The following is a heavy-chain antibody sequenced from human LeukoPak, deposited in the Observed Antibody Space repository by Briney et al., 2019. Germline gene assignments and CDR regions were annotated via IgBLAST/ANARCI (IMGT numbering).Heavy chain of an antibody. CDR3: GSYGDVWSGVR. CDR1: GFTLSSIA. D-gene: IGHD3-3*01. V-gene: IGHV3-23*01. CDR2: ISNTGATR. Sequence: GGSLRLSCAGSGFTLSSIAMSWVSPAPGEGLEWVSRISNTGATRECAASVRGRFTISRDNSKNTLFLQMNSLRVDDTAVYYCGSYGDVWSGVRGGQGTRVTVSS. J-gene: IGHJ4*02.